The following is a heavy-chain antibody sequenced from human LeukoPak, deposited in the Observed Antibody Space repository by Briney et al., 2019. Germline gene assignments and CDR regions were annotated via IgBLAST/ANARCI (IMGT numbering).Heavy chain of an antibody. Sequence: PSETLSLTCTVSGYSISSGYYWSWIRQPPGKGLEWIGYIYYSGSTNYNPSLKSRVTISVDTSKNQFSLKLSSVTAADTAVYYCARVSGYSYGGSLDYWGQGTLVTVSS. CDR1: GYSISSGYY. J-gene: IGHJ4*02. D-gene: IGHD5-18*01. V-gene: IGHV4-61*01. CDR3: ARVSGYSYGGSLDY. CDR2: IYYSGST.